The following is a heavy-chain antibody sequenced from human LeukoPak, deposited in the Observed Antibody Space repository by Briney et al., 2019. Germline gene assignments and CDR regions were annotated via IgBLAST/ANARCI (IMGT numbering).Heavy chain of an antibody. CDR3: AKGSGSTYNDFWSGVLDY. D-gene: IGHD3-3*01. Sequence: GGSLRLSCAASGFTFSSYWMSWVRQAPGKGLEWVAFIRFDGSKKYYVDSVKGRFTISRDNSKNTLYLQMNSLRPEDTAVYYCAKGSGSTYNDFWSGVLDYWGQGTLVTVSS. CDR2: IRFDGSKK. V-gene: IGHV3-30*02. J-gene: IGHJ4*02. CDR1: GFTFSSYW.